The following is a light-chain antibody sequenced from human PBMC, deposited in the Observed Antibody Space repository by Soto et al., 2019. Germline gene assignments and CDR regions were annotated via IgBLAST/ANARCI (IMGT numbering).Light chain of an antibody. CDR2: GNS. CDR3: QSYDSSLSGLV. V-gene: IGLV1-40*01. J-gene: IGLJ2*01. CDR1: SSNIGAGYD. Sequence: QSVLTQPPSVSGAPGQRVTISCTGSSSNIGAGYDVHWYQQLPGTAPKLLIYGNSNRPSGVPDRFSCSKSGTSASLAITGLQAEDEADSYCQSYDSSLSGLVFGGGTKLTVL.